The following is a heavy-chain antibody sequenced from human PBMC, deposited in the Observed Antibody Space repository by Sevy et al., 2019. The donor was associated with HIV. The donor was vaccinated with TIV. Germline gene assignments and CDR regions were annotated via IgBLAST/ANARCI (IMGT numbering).Heavy chain of an antibody. CDR3: AREVGGYNWRPYYFDS. CDR2: IKQDESEK. CDR1: GFTFTDYW. J-gene: IGHJ4*02. Sequence: GSSLRLSCAASGFTFTDYWMSWVRQTPGKGLEWVATIKQDESEKYYVDSVKGRFAISRDNGRNSVSLQMNGLRAEDTALYYCAREVGGYNWRPYYFDSWGQGTLVTVSS. V-gene: IGHV3-7*01. D-gene: IGHD5-12*01.